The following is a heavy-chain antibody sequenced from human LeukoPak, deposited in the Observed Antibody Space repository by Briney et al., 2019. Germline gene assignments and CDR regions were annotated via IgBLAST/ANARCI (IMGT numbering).Heavy chain of an antibody. CDR1: GFTFSNYG. CDR2: IRYDGSNT. V-gene: IGHV3-30*02. J-gene: IGHJ4*02. CDR3: ARGGHDSVTMIVVAAYYFDY. D-gene: IGHD3-22*01. Sequence: GGSLRLSCAASGFTFSNYGMHWVRQAPGKGLEWVTFIRYDGSNTYSADSVKGRFTISRDKSKNTLYLQMNSLRSEDTAVYYCARGGHDSVTMIVVAAYYFDYWGQGTLVTVSS.